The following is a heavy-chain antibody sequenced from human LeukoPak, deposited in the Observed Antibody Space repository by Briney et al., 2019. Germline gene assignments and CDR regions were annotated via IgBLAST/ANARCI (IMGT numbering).Heavy chain of an antibody. V-gene: IGHV4-34*01. Sequence: SETLSLTCAVYGGSFSGYYWSWIRQPPGKGLEWIGEINHSGSTNYNPSLKSRVTISVDTSKNQFSLKLSSVTAADTAVYYCASPFPGITMAFQHWGQGTLVTVSS. D-gene: IGHD3-10*01. CDR1: GGSFSGYY. J-gene: IGHJ1*01. CDR3: ASPFPGITMAFQH. CDR2: INHSGST.